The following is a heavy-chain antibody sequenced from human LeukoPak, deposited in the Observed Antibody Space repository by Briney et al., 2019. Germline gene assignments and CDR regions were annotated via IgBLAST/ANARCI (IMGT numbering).Heavy chain of an antibody. CDR3: AGGGGGAYYYGSGSYEDV. CDR2: IIPIFGTA. CDR1: GGTFSSYA. Sequence: SVKVSCKASGGTFSSYAISWVRQAPGQGLEWMGRIIPIFGTANYAQKFQGRVTITTDESTSTAYMELSSLRSEDTAVYYRAGGGGGAYYYGSGSYEDVWGKGTTVTVSS. D-gene: IGHD3-10*01. J-gene: IGHJ6*04. V-gene: IGHV1-69*05.